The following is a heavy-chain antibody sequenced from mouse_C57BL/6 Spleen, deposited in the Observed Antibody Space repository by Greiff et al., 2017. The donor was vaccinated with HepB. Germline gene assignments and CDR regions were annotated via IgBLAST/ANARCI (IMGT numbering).Heavy chain of an antibody. J-gene: IGHJ4*01. CDR1: GYTFTDYN. V-gene: IGHV1-22*01. CDR2: INPNNGGT. D-gene: IGHD1-1*01. Sequence: EVQLQQSGPELVKPGASVKMSCKASGYTFTDYNMHWVKQSHGKSLEWIGYINPNNGGTSYNQKFKGKATLTVNKSSSTAYMELRSLTSEESAVYYCARRENYYGGAMDYWGQGTSVTVSS. CDR3: ARRENYYGGAMDY.